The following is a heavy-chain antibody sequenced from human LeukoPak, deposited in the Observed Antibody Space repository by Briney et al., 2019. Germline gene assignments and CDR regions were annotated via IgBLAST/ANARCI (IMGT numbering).Heavy chain of an antibody. CDR3: ARDEGSCDYLWGSYRYNWFGP. V-gene: IGHV3-30*04. J-gene: IGHJ5*02. D-gene: IGHD3-16*02. Sequence: GGSLRLSCSASGFTFNTYAMHWVRQAPGKGLEWVALISYDGSSKYYADSVKGRFTISRDNSKNTLYLQVNSLRSEDTAVYYCARDEGSCDYLWGSYRYNWFGPWGQGTLVSVSS. CDR1: GFTFNTYA. CDR2: ISYDGSSK.